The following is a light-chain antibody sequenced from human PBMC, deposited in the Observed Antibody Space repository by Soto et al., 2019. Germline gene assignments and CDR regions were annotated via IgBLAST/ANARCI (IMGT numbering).Light chain of an antibody. Sequence: IVMTQSPATLSVSPRERATLSCGASQSVSSNLAWYQQKPGQAPRLLIYGASTRATGIPARFSGSGSGTEFTLTISSLQSEDFAVYYCQQYGSSPPWTFGQGTKVDIK. CDR3: QQYGSSPPWT. CDR2: GAS. V-gene: IGKV3-15*01. J-gene: IGKJ1*01. CDR1: QSVSSN.